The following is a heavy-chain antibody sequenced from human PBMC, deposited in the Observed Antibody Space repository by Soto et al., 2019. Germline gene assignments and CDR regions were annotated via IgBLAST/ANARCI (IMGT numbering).Heavy chain of an antibody. Sequence: QVQLVQSGAEVKKPGASVKVSCKASGYTFTTFNINWVRQATGQGLEWMGWTNPNSGHTGYAQKFQGRVTMTRDTSIITAYMELSRLTSEDTAVYYCTRGHNWFDPWGQGTLVTVSS. J-gene: IGHJ5*02. CDR3: TRGHNWFDP. V-gene: IGHV1-8*01. CDR1: GYTFTTFN. CDR2: TNPNSGHT.